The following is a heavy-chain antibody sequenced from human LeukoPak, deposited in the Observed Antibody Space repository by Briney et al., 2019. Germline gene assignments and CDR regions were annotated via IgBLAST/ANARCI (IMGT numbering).Heavy chain of an antibody. CDR2: ISSSSSYI. D-gene: IGHD3-22*01. Sequence: GGSLRLSCAASGFTFSSYSMNWVRQAPGKGLEWVSSISSSSSYIYYADSVKGRFTISRDNAKNSLYLQMNSLRAEDTAVYYCARVEAYYYDSSALSGAFDIWGQGTMVTVSS. J-gene: IGHJ3*02. CDR3: ARVEAYYYDSSALSGAFDI. CDR1: GFTFSSYS. V-gene: IGHV3-21*01.